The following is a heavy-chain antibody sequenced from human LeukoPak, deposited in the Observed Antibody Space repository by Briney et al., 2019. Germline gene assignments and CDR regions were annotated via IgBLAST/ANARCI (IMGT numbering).Heavy chain of an antibody. Sequence: SETLSLTCTVSGGSISSGGYYWSWIRQPAGKGLEWIGRIYTSGSTNYNPSLKSRVTMSVDTSKNQFSLKLSSVTAADTAVYYCARVGRPWGAIFGVASREGYYYYYMDVWGKGTTVTVSS. J-gene: IGHJ6*03. V-gene: IGHV4-61*02. D-gene: IGHD3-3*01. CDR3: ARVGRPWGAIFGVASREGYYYYYMDV. CDR1: GGSISSGGYY. CDR2: IYTSGST.